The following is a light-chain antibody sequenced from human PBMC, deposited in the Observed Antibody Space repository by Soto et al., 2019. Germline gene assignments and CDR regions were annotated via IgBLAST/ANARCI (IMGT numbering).Light chain of an antibody. CDR2: AAG. CDR1: ESVDSSY. CDR3: QQYGSSPRT. V-gene: IGKV3-20*01. J-gene: IGKJ2*01. Sequence: EIVLTQSPGTLSLPPGERATLSCRASESVDSSYLAWYQQKPGQAPRLLMYAAGTRATGIPDRFSGSGSGTDFTLTISRLEPEDYAVYYCQQYGSSPRTFGQGTKLEIK.